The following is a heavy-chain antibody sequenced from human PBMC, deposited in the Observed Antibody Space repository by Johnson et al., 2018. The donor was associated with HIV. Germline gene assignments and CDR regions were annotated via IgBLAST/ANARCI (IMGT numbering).Heavy chain of an antibody. Sequence: VESGGGLVPPGGSLRLSCAASGFPVSSNYMSWVRQAPGKGLEWVSVIYSGGSTYYADSVKGRFTISRDNSKNTLYLQMNSLRAEDTAVYYCARVPWSLDAFDIWGQGTMVTVSS. V-gene: IGHV3-66*01. CDR1: GFPVSSNY. CDR3: ARVPWSLDAFDI. J-gene: IGHJ3*02. D-gene: IGHD2-15*01. CDR2: IYSGGST.